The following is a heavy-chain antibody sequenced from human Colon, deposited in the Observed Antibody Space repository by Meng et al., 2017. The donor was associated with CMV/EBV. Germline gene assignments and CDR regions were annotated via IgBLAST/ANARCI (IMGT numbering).Heavy chain of an antibody. V-gene: IGHV3-21*01. Sequence: GESLKISCAASGFTFSSYSMNWVRQAPGKGLEWVSSISSSSSYIYYADSVKGRFTISRDNAKNSLYLQMNSLRAEDTAVYYCARPLEWPGNYYGTDVWGQGTTVTVSS. J-gene: IGHJ6*02. CDR3: ARPLEWPGNYYGTDV. CDR2: ISSSSSYI. CDR1: GFTFSSYS. D-gene: IGHD3-3*01.